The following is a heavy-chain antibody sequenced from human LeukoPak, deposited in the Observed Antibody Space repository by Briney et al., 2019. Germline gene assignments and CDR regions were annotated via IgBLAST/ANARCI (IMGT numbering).Heavy chain of an antibody. CDR1: GGSIRSYY. J-gene: IGHJ4*02. CDR3: ARLPSNWAHFDY. V-gene: IGHV4-59*08. Sequence: SETLSLTCTVSGGSIRSYYWSWIRQPPGKGLEWIGYIYYSGSTNYNPSLKSRVTISVDTSKSQFSLKLSSVTAADTAVYYCARLPSNWAHFDYWGQGTLVTVSS. D-gene: IGHD7-27*01. CDR2: IYYSGST.